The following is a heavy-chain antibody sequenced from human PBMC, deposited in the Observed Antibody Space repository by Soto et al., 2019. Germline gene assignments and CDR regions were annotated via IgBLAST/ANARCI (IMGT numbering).Heavy chain of an antibody. Sequence: QVQLVQSGAEAKKPGSSVKVSCKTSGGTFTNYSLNWVRHAPGQGLEWLGGIIPLHNTSNYSLKLLGRGSVTADISSNTVYMHLSGLTSDDTATYYCAIWSNWNPLYYRGMDVWGQGTTVTVSS. J-gene: IGHJ6*02. D-gene: IGHD1-20*01. V-gene: IGHV1-69*06. CDR1: GGTFTNYS. CDR3: AIWSNWNPLYYRGMDV. CDR2: IIPLHNTS.